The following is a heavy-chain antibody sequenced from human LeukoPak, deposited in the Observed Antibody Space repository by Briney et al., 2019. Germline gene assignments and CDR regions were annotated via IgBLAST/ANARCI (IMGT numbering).Heavy chain of an antibody. D-gene: IGHD6-19*01. CDR3: AREIGVAVAGNYYYYGMDV. J-gene: IGHJ6*02. CDR1: GGSISSYY. Sequence: SETLSLTCTVSGGSISSYYWSWIRQPPGKGLEWIGYIYYSGSTNYNPSLKSRVTISVDTSKNQFSLKLSSVTAADTAVYYCAREIGVAVAGNYYYYGMDVCGQGTTVTVSS. V-gene: IGHV4-59*01. CDR2: IYYSGST.